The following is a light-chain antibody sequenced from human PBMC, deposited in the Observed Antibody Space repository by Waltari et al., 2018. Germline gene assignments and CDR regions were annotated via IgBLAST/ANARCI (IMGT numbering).Light chain of an antibody. CDR2: AAS. CDR3: QKYNSAPHT. J-gene: IGKJ2*01. Sequence: DIQMTQSPSSLSASVGVRVTITCRASQGISNYLAWYQQKPGKVPKLLIYAASALESGVPSRFSGSGSGTDFTLTISSLQPEDVATYYCQKYNSAPHTFGQGTNLEIK. V-gene: IGKV1-27*01. CDR1: QGISNY.